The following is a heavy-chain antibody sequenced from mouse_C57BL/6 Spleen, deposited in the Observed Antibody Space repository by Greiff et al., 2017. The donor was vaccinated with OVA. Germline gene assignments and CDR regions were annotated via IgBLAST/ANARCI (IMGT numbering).Heavy chain of an antibody. Sequence: VQLQQSGAELARPGASVKMSCKASGYTFTSYTMHWVKQRPGQGLEWIGYINPSSGYTKYNQKFKDKATLTADKSSSTAYMQLSSLTSEDSAVYYCAPNDYEKVDYWGQGTSVTVSS. D-gene: IGHD2-4*01. V-gene: IGHV1-4*01. CDR2: INPSSGYT. CDR3: APNDYEKVDY. CDR1: GYTFTSYT. J-gene: IGHJ4*01.